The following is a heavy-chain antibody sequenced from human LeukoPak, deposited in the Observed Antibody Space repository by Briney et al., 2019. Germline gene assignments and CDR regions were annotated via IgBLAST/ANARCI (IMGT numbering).Heavy chain of an antibody. CDR2: ISWNSGSI. Sequence: PGRSLRLSCAASGFTFDDYAMHWVRQAPGKGREGVSGISWNSGSIGYADSVKGRFTISRDNAKNSLYLQMNSLRAEDTALYYCAKDGGKDIVVVPAATWGIYYYYYMDVWGKGTTVTVSS. D-gene: IGHD2-2*01. V-gene: IGHV3-9*01. CDR1: GFTFDDYA. J-gene: IGHJ6*03. CDR3: AKDGGKDIVVVPAATWGIYYYYYMDV.